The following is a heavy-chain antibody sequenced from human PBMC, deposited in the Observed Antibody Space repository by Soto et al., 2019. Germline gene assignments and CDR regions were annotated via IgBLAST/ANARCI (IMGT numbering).Heavy chain of an antibody. Sequence: GGSLRLSCAASGFTFSSYAMSWVRQAPGKGLEWVAVVSYDAGYKNYADSVKGRFTVSKDNSKNTLYLQMNSLRPEDTAVYYCAKVSISKSSAVTFDSWGQGTLVTVSS. CDR3: AKVSISKSSAVTFDS. J-gene: IGHJ4*02. CDR2: VSYDAGYK. D-gene: IGHD2-15*01. V-gene: IGHV3-30*18. CDR1: GFTFSSYA.